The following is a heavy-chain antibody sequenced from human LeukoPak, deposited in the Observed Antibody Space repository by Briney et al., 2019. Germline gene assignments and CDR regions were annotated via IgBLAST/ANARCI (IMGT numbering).Heavy chain of an antibody. CDR2: ISSSNSYI. V-gene: IGHV3-21*06. J-gene: IGHJ4*02. Sequence: GGSLRLSCAASGFTFSSYTMNWVRQAPGEGLEWISCISSSNSYIYYADSVKGRFTISRDNAKSSLYLQMNSLRAEDTAIYYCARPDRTFYSGTYAFDYWGQGTLVTVSS. D-gene: IGHD1-26*01. CDR3: ARPDRTFYSGTYAFDY. CDR1: GFTFSSYT.